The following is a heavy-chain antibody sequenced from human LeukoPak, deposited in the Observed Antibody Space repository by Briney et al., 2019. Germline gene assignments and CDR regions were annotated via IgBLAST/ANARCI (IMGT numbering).Heavy chain of an antibody. D-gene: IGHD6-19*01. CDR2: IYWDDDK. V-gene: IGHV2-5*02. Sequence: CGPTLFTPAPTLTLTCTFSGCARPTRGGRVGWIRQPPGKGLEWLSVIYWDDDKRYSPSLKSRLTIPNRTSKNQVVLTMTNMDPVDTATYYCAPSLARTMTFDYWGQGTLVTVSS. CDR1: GCARPTRGGR. CDR3: APSLARTMTFDY. J-gene: IGHJ4*02.